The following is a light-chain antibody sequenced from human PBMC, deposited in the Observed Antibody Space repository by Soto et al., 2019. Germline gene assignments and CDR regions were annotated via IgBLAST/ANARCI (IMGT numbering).Light chain of an antibody. V-gene: IGKV3-15*01. CDR3: RQYHNWPLT. CDR2: GAT. J-gene: IGKJ4*01. Sequence: RVMTQSPATLAVSPGETATLSCRASQSINDDLAWYQQSPGQAPRLLIFGATTRSTDVPARFSGSGSGTDFTLTISSLQSDDVAVYYCRQYHNWPLTFGGGTKVELK. CDR1: QSINDD.